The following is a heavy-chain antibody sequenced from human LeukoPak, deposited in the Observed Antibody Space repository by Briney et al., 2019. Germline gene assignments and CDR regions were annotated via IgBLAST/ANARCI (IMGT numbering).Heavy chain of an antibody. J-gene: IGHJ4*02. D-gene: IGHD3-10*01. CDR3: ARHGFGDY. CDR1: GGSISSYY. Sequence: ASETLSLTCTVSGGSISSYYWGWIRQPPGKGLEWIGSIYYSGSTYYNPSLKSRVTISVDTSKNQFSLKLSSVTAADTAVYYCARHGFGDYWGQGTLVTVSS. V-gene: IGHV4-39*01. CDR2: IYYSGST.